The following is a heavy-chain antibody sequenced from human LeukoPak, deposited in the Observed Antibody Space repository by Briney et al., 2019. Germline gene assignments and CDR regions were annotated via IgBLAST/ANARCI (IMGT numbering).Heavy chain of an antibody. J-gene: IGHJ4*02. D-gene: IGHD4-23*01. Sequence: GGSLRLSCAASGFTFSSYAMSWVRQAPGKGLEWVSTISGSGGSTYYADSVKGRFTISRDNSKNTLYLQMNSLRAEDTAVYYCAKDLPAFVTVVKGSFDYWGQGTLVTVSS. CDR3: AKDLPAFVTVVKGSFDY. V-gene: IGHV3-23*01. CDR1: GFTFSSYA. CDR2: ISGSGGST.